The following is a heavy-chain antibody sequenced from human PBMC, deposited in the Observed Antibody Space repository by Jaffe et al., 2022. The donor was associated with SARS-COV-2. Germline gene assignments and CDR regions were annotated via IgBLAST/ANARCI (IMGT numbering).Heavy chain of an antibody. CDR1: GYTFTSYA. V-gene: IGHV1-3*01. CDR3: ARSYSITMKVGGSGMDV. CDR2: INAGNGNT. D-gene: IGHD3-22*01. J-gene: IGHJ6*02. Sequence: QVQLVQSGAEVKKPGASVKVSCKASGYTFTSYAMHWVRQAPGQRLEWMGWINAGNGNTKYSQKFQGRVTITRDTSASTAYMELSSLRSEDTAVYYCARSYSITMKVGGSGMDVWGQGTTVTVSS.